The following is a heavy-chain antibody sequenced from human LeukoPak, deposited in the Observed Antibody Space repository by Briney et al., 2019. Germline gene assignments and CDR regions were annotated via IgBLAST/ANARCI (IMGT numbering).Heavy chain of an antibody. J-gene: IGHJ4*02. V-gene: IGHV3-21*01. D-gene: IGHD6-13*01. CDR2: ISSSSSYI. CDR1: GFTFSSYS. CDR3: AFTTGIAAAGTWNYFDY. Sequence: PGGSLRLSCAASGFTFSSYSMNWVRQAPGKGLEWVSSISSSSSYIYYADSVKGRFTISRDNSKNTLYLQMNSLRVEDTAVYYCAFTTGIAAAGTWNYFDYWGQGTLVTVSS.